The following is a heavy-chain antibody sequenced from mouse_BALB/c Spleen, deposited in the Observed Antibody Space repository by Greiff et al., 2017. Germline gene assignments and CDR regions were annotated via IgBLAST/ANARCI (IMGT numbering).Heavy chain of an antibody. J-gene: IGHJ3*01. D-gene: IGHD2-10*01. Sequence: QVQLQQSGPELVKPGASVRISCKASGYTFTSYYIHWVKQRPGQGLEWIGWIYPGNVNTKYNEKFKGKATLTADKSSSTAYMQLSSLTSEDSAVYFCARSGLLEGCFAYWGQGTLVTVSA. CDR2: IYPGNVNT. CDR3: ARSGLLEGCFAY. CDR1: GYTFTSYY. V-gene: IGHV1S56*01.